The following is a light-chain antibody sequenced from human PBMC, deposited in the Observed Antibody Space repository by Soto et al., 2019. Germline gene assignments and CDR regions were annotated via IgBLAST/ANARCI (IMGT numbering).Light chain of an antibody. Sequence: QSVLTQPPSASGTPGQRVTISCSGSSSNIGSNYVYWYHQLPGTAPKLVIYRNNQRPSGVPDRISGSKSGTSASLAISGLQSDDEADYYCAAWDDSLNGVVFGGGTKLTVL. V-gene: IGLV1-47*01. CDR2: RNN. CDR1: SSNIGSNY. J-gene: IGLJ2*01. CDR3: AAWDDSLNGVV.